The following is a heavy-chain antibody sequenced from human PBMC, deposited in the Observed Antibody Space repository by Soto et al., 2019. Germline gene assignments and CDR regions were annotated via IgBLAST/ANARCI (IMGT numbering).Heavy chain of an antibody. CDR3: ARYCSGGGCYPYYYYFYVDV. D-gene: IGHD2-15*01. CDR1: GFDFNNYW. V-gene: IGHV3-7*01. Sequence: EVQLVESGGGLVQPGGSLRLSCEASGFDFNNYWMSWVRQAPGKGLEWVATIKQDGSERYNVDSVKARFTLSRDNAKNSQYLQKNSLRAEDTAVYYCARYCSGGGCYPYYYYFYVDVWGKGTTVTVSS. J-gene: IGHJ6*03. CDR2: IKQDGSER.